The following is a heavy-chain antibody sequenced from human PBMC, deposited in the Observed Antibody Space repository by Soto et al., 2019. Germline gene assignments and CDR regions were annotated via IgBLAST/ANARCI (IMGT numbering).Heavy chain of an antibody. D-gene: IGHD1-26*01. J-gene: IGHJ5*02. V-gene: IGHV3-30*18. CDR1: AFTFSTFG. CDR3: AKDLTSRSPAWSDP. CDR2: ISNDGNYK. Sequence: GSLRRAGAASAFTFSTFGMHWARQAPGKGLDWVAVISNDGNYKYYADSVKGRFTNARDNSNNMLYLQMNSLRGENTAVYYFAKDLTSRSPAWSDPGVQGTLVAVSS.